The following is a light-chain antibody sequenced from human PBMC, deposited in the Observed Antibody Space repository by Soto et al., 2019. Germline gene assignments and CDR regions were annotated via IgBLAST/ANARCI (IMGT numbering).Light chain of an antibody. J-gene: IGLJ2*01. V-gene: IGLV3-1*01. CDR3: QAWDSRSLV. CDR2: QDS. Sequence: SYELTQPPSVSVSPGQTASITCSGDKLGDKYACWYHQKPGQSPVLVIYQDSKRPSGIPERFSGSNSGNTATLTISGTRAMDEADYYCQAWDSRSLVFGGGTKLTVL. CDR1: KLGDKY.